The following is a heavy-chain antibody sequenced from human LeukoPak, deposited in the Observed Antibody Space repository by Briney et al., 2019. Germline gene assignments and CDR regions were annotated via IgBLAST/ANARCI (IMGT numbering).Heavy chain of an antibody. V-gene: IGHV3-7*05. Sequence: GGSLTLSCAASGFTFSNYWMSWVRQAPGKGLEWVANIKRDGSERYYVDSVQGRFTISRDNAKNSLYLQMNSLSAEDTAVYYCARGNWAVAGTGNNYYFEYWGQGTLVTVSS. CDR3: ARGNWAVAGTGNNYYFEY. D-gene: IGHD6-19*01. CDR1: GFTFSNYW. J-gene: IGHJ4*02. CDR2: IKRDGSER.